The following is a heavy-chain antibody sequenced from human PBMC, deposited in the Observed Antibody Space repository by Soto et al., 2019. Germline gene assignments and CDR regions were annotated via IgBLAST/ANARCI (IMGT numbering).Heavy chain of an antibody. V-gene: IGHV4-34*01. J-gene: IGHJ5*02. D-gene: IGHD6-13*01. CDR3: ARVKAAASFYNWFDP. Sequence: SETLSLTCAVYGGSFSGYYWSWIRQPPGKGLEWIGEINHSGSTNYNPSLKGRVTISVDTSKNQFSLKLSSVTAADTAVYYCARVKAAASFYNWFDPWGQGTLVTVSS. CDR2: INHSGST. CDR1: GGSFSGYY.